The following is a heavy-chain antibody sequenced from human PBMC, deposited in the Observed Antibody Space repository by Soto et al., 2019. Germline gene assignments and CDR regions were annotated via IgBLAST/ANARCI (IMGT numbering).Heavy chain of an antibody. CDR2: VIGTGGSA. D-gene: IGHD4-17*01. CDR3: ARGSAYSDYDLEY. CDR1: GFTFSSYA. V-gene: IGHV3-23*01. J-gene: IGHJ4*02. Sequence: SAGSLRLSCAASGFTFSSYAMTWVRHPPGKGREWVSGVIGTGGSAYYADSVKGRFTISRDKSTNTLYLHMNSLGAEDTSVYYCARGSAYSDYDLEYWGQGTLVTVSS.